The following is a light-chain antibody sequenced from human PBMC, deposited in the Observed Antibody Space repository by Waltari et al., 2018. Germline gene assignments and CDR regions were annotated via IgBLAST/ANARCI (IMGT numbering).Light chain of an antibody. CDR3: QQYKSYPPT. Sequence: DIQMTQSPSTLSASVGDRVTITCRTSQSISNWLAWYQQKPGKAPKLLIYKASSLENEVPSRFSGSGSGTEFTLTISSLQPDDFATFYCQQYKSYPPTFGGGTKVDIK. V-gene: IGKV1-5*03. CDR2: KAS. J-gene: IGKJ4*01. CDR1: QSISNW.